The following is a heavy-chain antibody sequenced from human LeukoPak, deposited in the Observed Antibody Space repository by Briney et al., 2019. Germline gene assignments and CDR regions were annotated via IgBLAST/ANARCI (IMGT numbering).Heavy chain of an antibody. CDR3: ARAVAARPGPPD. J-gene: IGHJ4*02. D-gene: IGHD6-6*01. CDR1: GVSISSGGYY. Sequence: SETLSLTCTVSGVSISSGGYYWSWIRQPPGKGLEWIGYIYHSGSTYYNPSLKSRVTISVDRSKNQFSLKLSSVTAADTAVYYCARAVAARPGPPDWGQGTLVTVSS. V-gene: IGHV4-30-2*01. CDR2: IYHSGST.